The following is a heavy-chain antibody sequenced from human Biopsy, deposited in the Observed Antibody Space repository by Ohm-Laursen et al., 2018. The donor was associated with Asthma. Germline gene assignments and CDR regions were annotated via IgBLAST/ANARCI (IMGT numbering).Heavy chain of an antibody. CDR2: ISPIFGSS. V-gene: IGHV1-69*06. CDR1: GGMFGNYA. D-gene: IGHD5-24*01. CDR3: ASPSPNRTFFSNYSHMDV. J-gene: IGHJ6*02. Sequence: SSVKVSCKASGGMFGNYAISWVRQAPGLGLEWMGGISPIFGSSNYAQRFQGRVTITADIFTRTVYMELSGLRFDDTAIYYCASPSPNRTFFSNYSHMDVWGQG.